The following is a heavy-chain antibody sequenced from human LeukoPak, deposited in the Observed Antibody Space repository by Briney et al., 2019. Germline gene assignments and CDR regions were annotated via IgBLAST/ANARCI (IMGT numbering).Heavy chain of an antibody. J-gene: IGHJ4*02. D-gene: IGHD1-1*01. Sequence: GGSLRLSCAASGFTFNNYWLHWVRQVPGRGLMWVSRINGDGNNVNYADSVKGRFTISRDNAKNTLHLQMNSLRAEDTAVYYCAAGPAGNGHLSSYWGQGTRVTVSS. CDR2: INGDGNNV. CDR1: GFTFNNYW. CDR3: AAGPAGNGHLSSY. V-gene: IGHV3-74*01.